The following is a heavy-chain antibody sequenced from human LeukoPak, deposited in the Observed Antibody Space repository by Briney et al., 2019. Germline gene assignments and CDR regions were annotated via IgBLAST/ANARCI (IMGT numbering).Heavy chain of an antibody. CDR2: IAYDGGNK. J-gene: IGHJ4*02. CDR1: GFTFSSYA. D-gene: IGHD1-14*01. CDR3: TTDISAVLY. V-gene: IGHV3-30-3*01. Sequence: GGSLRLSCAASGFTFSSYAIHWVRQAPGKGLEWVAVIAYDGGNKYYADSVKGRFTISRDNSKNTLYLQMSSLKTEDTAVYYCTTDISAVLYWGQGTLVTVSS.